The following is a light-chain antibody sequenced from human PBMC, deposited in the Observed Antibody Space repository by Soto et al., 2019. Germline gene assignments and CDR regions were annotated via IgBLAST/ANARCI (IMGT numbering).Light chain of an antibody. CDR1: QTISSL. CDR3: QHYNSYSEA. V-gene: IGKV1-5*03. J-gene: IGKJ1*01. CDR2: KAS. Sequence: IQTTQSPSTLSGSVGDRVTITCRAIQTISSLLAWYQQKPGKAPKLLIYKASTLKSGVPSRFSGSGSGTEFTLTISSLQPDDFATYYCQHYNSYSEAFGQGTKVDIK.